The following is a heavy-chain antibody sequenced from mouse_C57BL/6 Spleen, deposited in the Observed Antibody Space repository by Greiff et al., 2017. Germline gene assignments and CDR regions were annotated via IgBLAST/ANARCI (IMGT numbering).Heavy chain of an antibody. D-gene: IGHD1-1*01. CDR2: IYPGDGDT. J-gene: IGHJ4*01. V-gene: IGHV1-82*01. CDR1: GYAFSSSW. CDR3: ARSNYYGSSYVYYYAMDY. Sequence: VQLQESGPELVKPGASVKISCKASGYAFSSSWMNWVKQRPGKGLEWIGRIYPGDGDTNYNGKFKGKATLTADKSSSTAYMQLSSLTSEDSAVYFCARSNYYGSSYVYYYAMDYWGQGTSVTVSS.